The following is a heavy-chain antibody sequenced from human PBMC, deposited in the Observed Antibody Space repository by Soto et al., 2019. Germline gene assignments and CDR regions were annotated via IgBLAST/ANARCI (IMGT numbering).Heavy chain of an antibody. CDR3: ASSVVTAIRGTYGEFDF. D-gene: IGHD2-21*02. Sequence: QVQLVQSGAEVKKPGASVKVSCKASGYTFTSYTINWVRQAPGQRLEWMGLINAGNGNTRYSQKFQDRVTITRGTSASTAYVELSSLRSEDTAVYYCASSVVTAIRGTYGEFDFWGQGTLVTVSS. CDR1: GYTFTSYT. CDR2: INAGNGNT. V-gene: IGHV1-3*01. J-gene: IGHJ4*02.